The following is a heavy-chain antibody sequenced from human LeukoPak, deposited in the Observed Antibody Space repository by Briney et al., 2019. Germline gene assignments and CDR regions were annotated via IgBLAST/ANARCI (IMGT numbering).Heavy chain of an antibody. Sequence: SETLSLTCTVSGGSISSYYWSWIRQPAGKGLEWIGCIYTSGRTNYNPSLKSRGTMSVDTSKNQFSLRLSSVTAADTAVYYCAREWARGYSYGHWFFPWGQGTLVTVSS. CDR2: IYTSGRT. CDR3: AREWARGYSYGHWFFP. CDR1: GGSISSYY. D-gene: IGHD5-18*01. J-gene: IGHJ5*02. V-gene: IGHV4-4*07.